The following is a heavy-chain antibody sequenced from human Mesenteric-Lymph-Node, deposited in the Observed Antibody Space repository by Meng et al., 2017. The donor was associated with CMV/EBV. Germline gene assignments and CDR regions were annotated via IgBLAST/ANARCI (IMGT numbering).Heavy chain of an antibody. V-gene: IGHV3-48*03. CDR1: GFTLNNYE. J-gene: IGHJ6*02. Sequence: GGSLRLSCAASGFTLNNYEMNWVRQAPGKGLEWVSYISSRGVTISYADSVKGRFTISRDNAKNSLYLQMNSLRDEDTAVYYCARYQLSTRPYYYYTMDVWGQGTTVTVSS. CDR3: ARYQLSTRPYYYYTMDV. D-gene: IGHD5/OR15-5a*01. CDR2: ISSRGVTI.